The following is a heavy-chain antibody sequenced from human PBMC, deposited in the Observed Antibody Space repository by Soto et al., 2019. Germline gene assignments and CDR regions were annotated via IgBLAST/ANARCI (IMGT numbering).Heavy chain of an antibody. Sequence: PSETLSLTCTVSGGSISSGDYYWSWIRQPPGKGLEWIGYIYYSGSTYYNPSLKSRVTISVDTSKNQFSLKLSSVTAADTAVYYCARAQGPSTYYDFWSGSGGPYYGMDVWRQGTTVTVSS. CDR1: GGSISSGDYY. V-gene: IGHV4-30-4*01. D-gene: IGHD3-3*01. CDR2: IYYSGST. J-gene: IGHJ6*02. CDR3: ARAQGPSTYYDFWSGSGGPYYGMDV.